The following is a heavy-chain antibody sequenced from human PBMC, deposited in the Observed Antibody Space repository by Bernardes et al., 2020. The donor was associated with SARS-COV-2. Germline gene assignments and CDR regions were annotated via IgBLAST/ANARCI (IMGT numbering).Heavy chain of an antibody. CDR1: GFTFGDYA. J-gene: IGHJ6*02. Sequence: SLRLSCTASGFTFGDYAMSWVRQAPGKGLEWVGFIRSKAYGGTTEYAASVKGRFTISRDDSKSIAYLQMNSLKTEDTAVYYCTRADFWSGYWLDVWGQGTTVTVSS. CDR3: TRADFWSGYWLDV. CDR2: IRSKAYGGTT. D-gene: IGHD3-3*01. V-gene: IGHV3-49*04.